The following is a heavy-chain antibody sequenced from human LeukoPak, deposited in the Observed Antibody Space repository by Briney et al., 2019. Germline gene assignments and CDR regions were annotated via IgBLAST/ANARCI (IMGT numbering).Heavy chain of an antibody. Sequence: PGSSLRLSCAASGFTVDNQAMHWVRQPPGKGLEWVPGIGWNSGRIGQADSVKGRFTISRENVKNSLYLQMNSLRAEDTALYYCGKGYWSGGCCCGLGYWGEGALGTVSS. CDR3: GKGYWSGGCCCGLGY. V-gene: IGHV3-9*01. D-gene: IGHD2-15*01. CDR1: GFTVDNQA. CDR2: IGWNSGRI. J-gene: IGHJ4*02.